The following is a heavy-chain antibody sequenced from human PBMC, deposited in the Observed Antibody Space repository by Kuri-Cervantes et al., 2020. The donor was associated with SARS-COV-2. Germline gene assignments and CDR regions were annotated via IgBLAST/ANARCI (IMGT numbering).Heavy chain of an antibody. Sequence: GESLKISCAASGFTFSSYWMSWVRQAPGKGLEWVANIKQDGSEKYYVDSVKGRFTIPRDNAKNSLYLQMNSLRAEDTAVYYCARHITMVRGVIDYYYYGMDVWGQGTTVTVSS. J-gene: IGHJ6*02. V-gene: IGHV3-7*03. D-gene: IGHD3-10*01. CDR1: GFTFSSYW. CDR3: ARHITMVRGVIDYYYYGMDV. CDR2: IKQDGSEK.